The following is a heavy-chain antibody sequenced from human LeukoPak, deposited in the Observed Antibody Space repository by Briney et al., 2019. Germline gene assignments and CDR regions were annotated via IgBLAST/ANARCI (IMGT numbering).Heavy chain of an antibody. CDR2: ISDSGGSK. V-gene: IGHV3-23*01. CDR3: AKRGVVIRVILVGFHKEAYYFDF. Sequence: GGSLRLSCAVSGVTLSNYGMSWGRQARGKGLEGGAGISDSGGSKNYADSVRGGFTISRDNPNNPLYLQMNSLRAEDTAVYFCAKRGVVIRVILVGFHKEAYYFDFWGQGALVTVSS. J-gene: IGHJ4*02. D-gene: IGHD3-22*01. CDR1: GVTLSNYG.